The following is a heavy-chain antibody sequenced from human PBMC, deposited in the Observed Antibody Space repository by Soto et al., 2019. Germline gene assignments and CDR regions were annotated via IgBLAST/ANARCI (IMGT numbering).Heavy chain of an antibody. CDR1: GFTFSDHY. J-gene: IGHJ4*02. CDR3: ARGSPSTLTAFEY. Sequence: VGSLRLSCAASGFTFSDHYMDWVRRAPGKGLEWVGRIRNNANRYTTEYAPSVKGRFTVSRDDSKNSLYLQMNSLKTEDTALYYCARGSPSTLTAFEYWGQGTLVTVSS. CDR2: IRNNANRYTT. V-gene: IGHV3-72*01. D-gene: IGHD4-4*01.